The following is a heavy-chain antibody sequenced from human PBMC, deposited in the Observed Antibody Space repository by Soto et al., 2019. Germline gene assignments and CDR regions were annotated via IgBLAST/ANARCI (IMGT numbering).Heavy chain of an antibody. V-gene: IGHV3-43*01. J-gene: IGHJ4*02. D-gene: IGHD3-3*01. CDR1: GFTFDDYT. Sequence: EVQLVESGGVVVQPGGSLRLSCAASGFTFDDYTMHWVRQAPGKGLEWVSLISWDGGSTYYADSVKGRFTISRDNSKNSLYLQMNSLRTEDTAFYYCAKDRAGYDFWSGSFDYWGQGTLVTVSS. CDR3: AKDRAGYDFWSGSFDY. CDR2: ISWDGGST.